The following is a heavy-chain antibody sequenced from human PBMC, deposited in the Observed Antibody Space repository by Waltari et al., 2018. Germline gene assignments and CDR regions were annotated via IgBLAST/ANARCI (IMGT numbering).Heavy chain of an antibody. CDR3: ATGDAAVAGCLDV. CDR2: FDPRDGKT. D-gene: IGHD6-19*01. Sequence: QFHLVQSGAEVKKPGTSVKVSCKLSGYTLTELSMHWVRQAPGKGLEWMGGFDPRDGKTIYAQKFQGRVTMTEDTSADTAYMELSSLRSEDTAVYYCATGDAAVAGCLDVWGHGTTVTVSS. V-gene: IGHV1-24*01. CDR1: GYTLTELS. J-gene: IGHJ6*02.